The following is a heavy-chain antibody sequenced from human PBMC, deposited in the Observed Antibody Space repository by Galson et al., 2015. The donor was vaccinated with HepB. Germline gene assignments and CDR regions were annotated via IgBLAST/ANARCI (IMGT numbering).Heavy chain of an antibody. J-gene: IGHJ4*02. CDR3: AREGLAGSIDY. CDR2: IYYSGST. Sequence: SETLSLTCTVSGGSISSYYWSWIRQPPGKGLEWIGYIYYSGSTNYNPSLKSRVTISVDTSKNQFSLKLSSVTAADTAVYYCAREGLAGSIDYWGQGTLVTVSS. V-gene: IGHV4-59*01. CDR1: GGSISSYY.